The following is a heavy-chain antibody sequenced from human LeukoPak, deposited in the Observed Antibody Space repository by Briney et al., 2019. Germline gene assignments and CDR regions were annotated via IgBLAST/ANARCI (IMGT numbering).Heavy chain of an antibody. CDR3: AKDPYYYDGSGYYYEYFHH. Sequence: PGGSLRLSCAASGFTFSSFVMSWVRQAPGKGLEWVSSVTDSGGRTFYADSVRGRFTISRDNSNNTLYLQVNSLRVEDTAVYHCAKDPYYYDGSGYYYEYFHHWGQGTLVVVSS. J-gene: IGHJ1*01. CDR2: VTDSGGRT. V-gene: IGHV3-23*01. CDR1: GFTFSSFV. D-gene: IGHD3-22*01.